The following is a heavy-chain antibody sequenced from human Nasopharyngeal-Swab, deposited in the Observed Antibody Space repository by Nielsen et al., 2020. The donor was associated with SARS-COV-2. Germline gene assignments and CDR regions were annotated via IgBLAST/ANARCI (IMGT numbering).Heavy chain of an antibody. CDR2: IYYRGST. D-gene: IGHD3-9*01. V-gene: IGHV4-59*01. Sequence: RQAPGKGLEWIGYIYYRGSTNYNPSLKSRVTISVDTSKNQFSLKLSSVPAADTAVYYCARDIRTYDILTGYSLGYFNLWGRGTLVTVSS. J-gene: IGHJ2*01. CDR3: ARDIRTYDILTGYSLGYFNL.